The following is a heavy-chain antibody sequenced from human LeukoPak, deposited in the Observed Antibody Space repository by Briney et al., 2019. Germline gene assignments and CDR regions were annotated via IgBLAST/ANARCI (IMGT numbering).Heavy chain of an antibody. CDR1: GFTFSSYA. D-gene: IGHD5-18*01. CDR2: ISYDGSNK. V-gene: IGHV3-30*04. CDR3: ARPRDTAMVLDY. Sequence: GGSLRLSCAASGFTFSSYAMHWVRQAPGKVLEWVAVISYDGSNKYYADSVKGRFTISRDNSKNTLYLQMNSLRAEDTAVYYCARPRDTAMVLDYWGQGTLVTVSS. J-gene: IGHJ4*02.